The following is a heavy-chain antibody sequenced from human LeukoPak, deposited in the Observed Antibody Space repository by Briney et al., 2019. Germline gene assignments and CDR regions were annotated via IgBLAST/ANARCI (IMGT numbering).Heavy chain of an antibody. V-gene: IGHV1-2*02. CDR3: ASRSSTVAKFPFHY. CDR2: INPNNGGT. D-gene: IGHD4-17*01. J-gene: IGHJ4*02. CDR1: GYTFTGYY. Sequence: ASVKVSCKASGYTFTGYYIHWVRQAPGQGLEWMGWINPNNGGTNYARGFQGRVTITRDTSISTAYMELTGLTSDDTAVYYCASRSSTVAKFPFHYWGQGTLVTVSS.